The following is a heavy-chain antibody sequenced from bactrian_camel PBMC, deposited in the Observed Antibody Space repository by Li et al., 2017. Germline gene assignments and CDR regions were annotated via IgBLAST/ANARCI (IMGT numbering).Heavy chain of an antibody. V-gene: IGHV3S40*01. CDR3: AADRWLCGVVEVRKYHY. J-gene: IGHJ4*01. Sequence: DVQLVESGGGLMQAGGSMRLSCAASGFEMNTAFMRWVRQAPGKGLEWVATINYAGDTTYYADSVKGRFTISKDSAKETLYLQMNSLKPEDTAMYYCAADRWLCGVVEVRKYHYCGQGTQVTVS. CDR2: INYAGDTT. D-gene: IGHD2*01. CDR1: GFEMNTAF.